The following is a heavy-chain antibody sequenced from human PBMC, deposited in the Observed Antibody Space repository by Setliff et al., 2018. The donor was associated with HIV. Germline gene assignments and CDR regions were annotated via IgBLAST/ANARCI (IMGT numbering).Heavy chain of an antibody. V-gene: IGHV4-61*09. CDR2: VYTGGST. D-gene: IGHD6-19*01. Sequence: SETLSLTCTVSGGSISSGSYYWSWIRQPAGKGLEWFGHVYTGGSTYYNASLKSRVTISVDTSKNQFSLKLSSVTAADTVIYYCARLTIAVAGTSYFDSWGQGTLVTVS. J-gene: IGHJ4*02. CDR1: GGSISSGSYY. CDR3: ARLTIAVAGTSYFDS.